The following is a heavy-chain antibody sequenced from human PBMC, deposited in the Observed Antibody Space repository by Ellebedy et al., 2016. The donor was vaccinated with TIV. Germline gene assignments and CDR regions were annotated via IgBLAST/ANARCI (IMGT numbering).Heavy chain of an antibody. V-gene: IGHV1-69*13. Sequence: ASVKVSCKASGGTFSSYAISWVRQAPGQGLEWMGGIIPIFGTANYAQKFQGRVTIIADESTSTAYMELSSLRSEETAVYYCARVLVSRSSRYYTDYYYNGMDVWGQGTTVTVSS. D-gene: IGHD6-6*01. CDR3: ARVLVSRSSRYYTDYYYNGMDV. CDR1: GGTFSSYA. J-gene: IGHJ6*02. CDR2: IIPIFGTA.